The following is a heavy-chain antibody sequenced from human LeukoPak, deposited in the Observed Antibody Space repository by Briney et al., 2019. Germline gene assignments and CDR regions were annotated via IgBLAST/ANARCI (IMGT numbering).Heavy chain of an antibody. CDR3: ARDGGGSNYFFHH. CDR2: VFYSGNA. J-gene: IGHJ1*01. V-gene: IGHV4-39*07. CDR1: GGSISDSSYY. D-gene: IGHD1-26*01. Sequence: SETLSLTCTVSGGSISDSSYYWGWIRQPPGKGLECIGSVFYSGNAYYNPSLKSRVTISVDTSQNQFSLRLSSVTTADTAIYYCARDGGGSNYFFHHWGQGTLVTVSS.